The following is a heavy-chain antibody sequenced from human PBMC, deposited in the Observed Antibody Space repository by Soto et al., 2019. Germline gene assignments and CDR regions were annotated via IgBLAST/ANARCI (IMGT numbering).Heavy chain of an antibody. CDR3: ARDVLDGLDV. CDR1: GCSISSNY. V-gene: IGHV3-53*01. CDR2: MNSGGTI. J-gene: IGHJ3*01. Sequence: GGTLTLSCAASGCSISSNYLNWVRQAPGQGLEWVSVMNSGGTIYYADSVKGRFTTSRDDSKNTLYLQMNSLRAEDTAVYFCARDVLDGLDVWGQGTMVTVSS.